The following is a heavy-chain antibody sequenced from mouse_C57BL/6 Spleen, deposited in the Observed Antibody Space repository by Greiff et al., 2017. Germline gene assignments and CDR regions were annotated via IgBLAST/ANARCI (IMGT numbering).Heavy chain of an antibody. V-gene: IGHV1-61*01. CDR1: GYTFTSYW. J-gene: IGHJ1*03. CDR3: ARNYDYDDRWFAV. CDR2: IYPSDSET. Sequence: VQLQQPGAELVRPGSSVKLSCKASGYTFTSYWMDWVKQRPGQGLEWIGNIYPSDSETHYNQKFKDKATLTVDKSSSTAYMQLSSLTSEDSAVYYCARNYDYDDRWFAVWGTGTPVTVSA. D-gene: IGHD2-4*01.